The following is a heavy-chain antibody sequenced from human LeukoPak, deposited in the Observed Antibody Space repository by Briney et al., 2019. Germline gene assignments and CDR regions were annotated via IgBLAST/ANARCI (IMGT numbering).Heavy chain of an antibody. CDR2: IYPDGNT. D-gene: IGHD1-1*01. V-gene: IGHV3-53*01. CDR1: GFSVSNTF. J-gene: IGHJ4*02. Sequence: GGSLRLSCAASGFSVSNTFMTWVRQAPGQGLEWVSGIYPDGNTYYADPVRGRFSISRDNVKNTLYLQMNGLRVDDTAVYYCVRNWRTLDYWGQGTLVTVSS. CDR3: VRNWRTLDY.